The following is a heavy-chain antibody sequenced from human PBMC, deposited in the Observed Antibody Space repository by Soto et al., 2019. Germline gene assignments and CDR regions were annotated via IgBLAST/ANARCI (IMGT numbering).Heavy chain of an antibody. D-gene: IGHD3-10*01. CDR3: TRGPRPISTGTGAY. Sequence: QPGGSLRLSCAASGFIFKMYWMHWVRQSPGKGLVWISRIYNDGTYSDYADSVRGRFTISRDNVNDTLYLQMNNLRAEDSGLYYCTRGPRPISTGTGAYWGQGTQGTVS. CDR2: IYNDGTYS. V-gene: IGHV3-74*01. J-gene: IGHJ1*01. CDR1: GFIFKMYW.